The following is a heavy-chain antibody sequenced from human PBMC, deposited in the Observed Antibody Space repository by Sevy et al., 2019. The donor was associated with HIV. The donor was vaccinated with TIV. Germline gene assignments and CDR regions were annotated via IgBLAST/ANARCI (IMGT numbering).Heavy chain of an antibody. D-gene: IGHD6-25*01. Sequence: GGSLRLSCAASGFTFNSYWMSWVRQAPGGGLEWVANINQDGSEKNYVDSVKGRFTISRDNAENSLYLQMNSLRVDDTAVYFCAREVPRLAITYWGQGSLVTVSS. CDR3: AREVPRLAITY. V-gene: IGHV3-7*01. CDR1: GFTFNSYW. J-gene: IGHJ4*02. CDR2: INQDGSEK.